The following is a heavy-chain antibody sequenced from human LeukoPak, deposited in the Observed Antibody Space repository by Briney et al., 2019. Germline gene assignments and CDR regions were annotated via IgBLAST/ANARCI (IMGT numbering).Heavy chain of an antibody. J-gene: IGHJ6*03. V-gene: IGHV4-39*07. CDR2: IYYGGST. CDR1: GGSISSSSYY. Sequence: KPSETLSLTCTVSGGSISSSSYYWGWIRQPPGKGLEWIGSIYYGGSTYYNPSLKSRVTISVDTSKNQFSLKLSSVTAADTAVYYCARRNYYYDSSGYLYYYYMDVWGKGTTVTISS. CDR3: ARRNYYYDSSGYLYYYYMDV. D-gene: IGHD3-22*01.